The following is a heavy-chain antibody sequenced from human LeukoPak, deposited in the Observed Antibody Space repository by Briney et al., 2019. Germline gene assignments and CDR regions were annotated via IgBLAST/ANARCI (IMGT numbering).Heavy chain of an antibody. CDR2: IYYSGSI. CDR3: ARAMGIPTGNYFDY. Sequence: PSETLSLTCTVSGGSISSYYWSWIRQPPGKGLEWIGYIYYSGSINYNPSLKSRVTISVDTSKNQFSLKLSSVTAADTAVYYCARAMGIPTGNYFDYWGQGTLVTVSS. J-gene: IGHJ4*02. V-gene: IGHV4-59*01. CDR1: GGSISSYY. D-gene: IGHD7-27*01.